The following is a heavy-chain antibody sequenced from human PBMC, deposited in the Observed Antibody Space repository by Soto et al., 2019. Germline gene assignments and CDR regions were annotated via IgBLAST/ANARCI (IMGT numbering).Heavy chain of an antibody. CDR2: IYYSGST. CDR3: ARVTGYYDSSSYYYVLVGGGAFDI. D-gene: IGHD3-22*01. J-gene: IGHJ3*02. Sequence: PSETLSLTCTVSGGSVSSGSYYWSWIRQPPGKGLEWIGYIYYSGSTNYDPSLKSRVTISVDTSKNQFSLKLSSVTAADTAVYYCARVTGYYDSSSYYYVLVGGGAFDIWGQGTMVTVSS. V-gene: IGHV4-61*01. CDR1: GGSVSSGSYY.